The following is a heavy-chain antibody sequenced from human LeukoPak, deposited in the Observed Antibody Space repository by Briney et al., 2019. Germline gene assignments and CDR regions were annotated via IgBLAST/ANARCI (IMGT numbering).Heavy chain of an antibody. CDR1: GFTFSSYW. V-gene: IGHV3-7*01. D-gene: IGHD5-12*01. CDR3: ARGRYSGYDYDPYFDY. Sequence: GGSPRLSCAASGFTFSSYWMSWVRQAPGKGLEWVANIKQDGSEKYYVDSVKGRFTISRDNAKNSLYLQMNSLRAEDTAVYYCARGRYSGYDYDPYFDYWGQGTLVTVSS. J-gene: IGHJ4*02. CDR2: IKQDGSEK.